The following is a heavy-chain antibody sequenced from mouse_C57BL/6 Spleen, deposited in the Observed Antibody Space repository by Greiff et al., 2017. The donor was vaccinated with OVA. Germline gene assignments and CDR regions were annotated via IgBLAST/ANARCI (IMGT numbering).Heavy chain of an antibody. CDR3: ARDRAMDY. CDR1: GFTFSDYY. CDR2: INYDGSST. J-gene: IGHJ4*01. V-gene: IGHV5-16*01. Sequence: DVQLVESEGGLVQPGSSMKLSCTASGFTFSDYYMAWVRQVPEKGLEWVANINYDGSSTYYLDSLKSRFIISRDNAKNILYLQMSSLKSEDTATYYWARDRAMDYWGQGTSVTVSA.